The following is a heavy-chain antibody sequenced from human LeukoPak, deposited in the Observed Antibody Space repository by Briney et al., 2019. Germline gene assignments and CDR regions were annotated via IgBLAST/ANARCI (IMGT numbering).Heavy chain of an antibody. CDR3: ARDHEGPDRFFDY. V-gene: IGHV3-30*03. CDR1: GFTFSSYG. D-gene: IGHD3-16*01. J-gene: IGHJ4*01. Sequence: PGGSLRLSCAASGFTFSSYGMHWVRQAPGKGLEWVAVISYDGSNKYYADSVKGRFTISRDNSKNTLYLQMNGLRAEDTAVYYCARDHEGPDRFFDYWGQGTLVTVSS. CDR2: ISYDGSNK.